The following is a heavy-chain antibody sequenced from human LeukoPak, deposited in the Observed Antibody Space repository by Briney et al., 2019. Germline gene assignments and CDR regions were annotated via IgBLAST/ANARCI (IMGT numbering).Heavy chain of an antibody. CDR1: GYTFTSYY. V-gene: IGHV3-33*01. CDR2: IWYDGSNK. J-gene: IGHJ3*02. Sequence: SCKASGYTFTSYYMHWVRQAPGKGLEWVAVIWYDGSNKYYADSVKGRFTISRDNSKNTLYLQMNSLRAEDTAVYYCAREKRPRYCSGGSCLPDAFDIWGQGTMVTVSS. D-gene: IGHD2-15*01. CDR3: AREKRPRYCSGGSCLPDAFDI.